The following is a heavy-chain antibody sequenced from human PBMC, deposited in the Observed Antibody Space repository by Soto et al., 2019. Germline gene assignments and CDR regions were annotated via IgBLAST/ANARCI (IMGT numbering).Heavy chain of an antibody. CDR1: GFTFSSYA. V-gene: IGHV3-23*01. CDR3: AKVVDYDSTGYYSHLDH. D-gene: IGHD3-22*01. CDR2: IGASGSST. J-gene: IGHJ4*02. Sequence: LRLSCAASGFTFSSYALTWVRQAPGKGLEWVSVIGASGSSTFHADSVKGRFTISRDNSKNTLFLQMNSLRAEDTAVYYCAKVVDYDSTGYYSHLDHWGQGTLVTVSS.